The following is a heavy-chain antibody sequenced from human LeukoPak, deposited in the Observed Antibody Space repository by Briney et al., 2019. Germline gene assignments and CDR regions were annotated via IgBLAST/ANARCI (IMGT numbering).Heavy chain of an antibody. D-gene: IGHD3-22*01. CDR2: ISSSSSYI. Sequence: PGGSLRLSCAASGFTFSSYSMNWVRQAPGKGLEWVSSISSSSSYIYYADSVKGRFTISRDNAKNSLYLQMNSLRAEDTAVYYCARDPSTYYYDSSGYYNWFDPWGKGTTVTVSS. CDR1: GFTFSSYS. CDR3: ARDPSTYYYDSSGYYNWFDP. V-gene: IGHV3-21*01. J-gene: IGHJ5*01.